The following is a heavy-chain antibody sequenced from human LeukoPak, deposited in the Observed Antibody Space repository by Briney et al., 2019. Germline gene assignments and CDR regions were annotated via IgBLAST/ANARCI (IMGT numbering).Heavy chain of an antibody. D-gene: IGHD3-22*01. V-gene: IGHV1-2*02. J-gene: IGHJ5*02. CDR2: INPNSGGT. CDR3: ARNYYDSSGYYQNWFDP. CDR1: GYTFTVYY. Sequence: ASVKVSCKASGYTFTVYYMHWVRQAPGQGLEWMGWINPNSGGTNYAQKFQGRVTMTRDTSISTAYMELSRLRSDDTAVYYCARNYYDSSGYYQNWFDPWGQGTLVTVSS.